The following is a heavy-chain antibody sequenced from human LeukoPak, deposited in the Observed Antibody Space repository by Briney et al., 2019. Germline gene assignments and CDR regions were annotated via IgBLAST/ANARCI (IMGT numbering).Heavy chain of an antibody. J-gene: IGHJ6*02. CDR2: IYYSGST. V-gene: IGHV4-59*08. D-gene: IGHD6-13*01. CDR1: GGSISSYY. CDR3: ASSTSQQLVRHYYYGMDV. Sequence: SETLSLTCTVSGGSISSYYWSWIRQPPGKGLEWIGYIYYSGSTNYNPSFKSRVTISVDTSKNQFSLKLSSVTAADTAVYYCASSTSQQLVRHYYYGMDVWGQGTTVTVSS.